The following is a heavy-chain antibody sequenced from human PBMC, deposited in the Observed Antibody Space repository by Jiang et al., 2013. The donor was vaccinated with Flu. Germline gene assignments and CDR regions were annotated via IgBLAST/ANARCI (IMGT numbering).Heavy chain of an antibody. CDR2: INPSSGGT. V-gene: IGHV1-2*02. CDR1: GYTFTGYY. D-gene: IGHD6-19*01. CDR3: ARDRAGFSSGWNYWYFDL. Sequence: QSGAEVKPPGASVKVSCKTSGYTFTGYYMHWVRQAPGQGLEWMGWINPSSGGTKYAEKFQGRVTMTRDTSITTAYMELSSLISDDTAVYYCARDRAGFSSGWNYWYFDLWGRGTLVTVSS. J-gene: IGHJ2*01.